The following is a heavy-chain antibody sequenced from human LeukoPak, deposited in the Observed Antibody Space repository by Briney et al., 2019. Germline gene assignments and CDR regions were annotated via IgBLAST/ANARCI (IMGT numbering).Heavy chain of an antibody. Sequence: PGGSLRLSCAASGFTVSSNYMSWVRQAPGKGLEWVSVIYSGGSTYYADSVKSRFTNSRDNSKNTLYLQMNNLRAEDTAVYYCLGQPRYYYGMDVWGQGTTVTVSS. CDR3: LGQPRYYYGMDV. CDR1: GFTVSSNY. CDR2: IYSGGST. V-gene: IGHV3-66*01. J-gene: IGHJ6*02. D-gene: IGHD6-13*01.